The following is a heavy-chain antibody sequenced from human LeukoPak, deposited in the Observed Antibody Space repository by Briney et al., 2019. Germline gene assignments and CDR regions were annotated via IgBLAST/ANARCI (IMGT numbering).Heavy chain of an antibody. CDR2: IYYSGSI. J-gene: IGHJ4*02. D-gene: IGHD5-18*01. V-gene: IGHV4-59*08. Sequence: SETLSLTCTVSGDSMSIYYWSWARQPPGKGLVWIGYIYYSGSINYNPSLKSRVAISLDTSKNQFSLNLSSVTAPDTAVYYCARHMHSYGYFDYWGQGSLVTVSS. CDR3: ARHMHSYGYFDY. CDR1: GDSMSIYY.